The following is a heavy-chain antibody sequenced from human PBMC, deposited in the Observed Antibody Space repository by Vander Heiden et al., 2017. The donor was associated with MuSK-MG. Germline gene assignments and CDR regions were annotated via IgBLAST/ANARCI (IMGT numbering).Heavy chain of an antibody. Sequence: FSSYAISWVRQAPGQGLEWMGGIIPIFSTANYAQKFQGRVTITADESTSTAYMELSSLRSEDTAVYYCARVEQTGYSGYDNDYWGQGTLVTVSS. D-gene: IGHD5-12*01. CDR2: IIPIFSTA. V-gene: IGHV1-69*01. J-gene: IGHJ4*02. CDR3: ARVEQTGYSGYDNDY. CDR1: FSSYA.